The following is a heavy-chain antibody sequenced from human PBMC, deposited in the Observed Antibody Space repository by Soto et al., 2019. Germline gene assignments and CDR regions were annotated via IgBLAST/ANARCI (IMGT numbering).Heavy chain of an antibody. V-gene: IGHV3-7*01. J-gene: IGHJ2*01. CDR3: AREGVAHWYFDL. CDR2: TKPDGSEK. CDR1: GFTFSNYW. Sequence: DVQLVESGGGLVQPGGSLRLSCAASGFTFSNYWISWVRQAPGKGLQWVGNTKPDGSEKYYVDSVKGRFTISRDNAKNSLYLQMNFLRAEDTAVYYCAREGVAHWYFDLWGRGTLVTVSS. D-gene: IGHD2-15*01.